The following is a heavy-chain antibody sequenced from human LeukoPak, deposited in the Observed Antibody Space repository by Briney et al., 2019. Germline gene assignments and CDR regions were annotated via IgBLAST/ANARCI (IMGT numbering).Heavy chain of an antibody. CDR2: VGTAGDT. J-gene: IGHJ6*02. CDR1: GFTFRGYD. CDR3: VRYGYGSGRYAFGLDV. D-gene: IGHD3-10*01. V-gene: IGHV3-13*01. Sequence: GRSLRLSCAASGFTFRGYDMHWVRQAPGKGLEWVSGVGTAGDTYYPGSVKGRFTISRENAKNSLYLQMNSLRAGDTAVYYCVRYGYGSGRYAFGLDVWGQGTTVTVSS.